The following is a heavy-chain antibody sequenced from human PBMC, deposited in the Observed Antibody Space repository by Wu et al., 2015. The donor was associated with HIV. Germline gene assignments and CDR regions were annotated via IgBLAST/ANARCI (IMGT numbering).Heavy chain of an antibody. Sequence: QVHLKQSGAVVKKPGASVRVSCEASGYTFTSYDINWVRQATGQGLEWMGWMNPNSGNTGYAQKFQGRVTMTRNTSISTAYMELSSLRSEDTAVYYCARFQYYYDSGGYYGQYSFDIWGQGTMVTVSS. V-gene: IGHV1-8*01. CDR3: ARFQYYYDSGGYYGQYSFDI. CDR2: MNPNSGNT. D-gene: IGHD3-22*01. CDR1: GYTFTSYD. J-gene: IGHJ3*02.